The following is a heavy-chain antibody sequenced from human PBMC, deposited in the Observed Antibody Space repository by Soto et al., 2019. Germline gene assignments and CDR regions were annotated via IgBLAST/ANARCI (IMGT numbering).Heavy chain of an antibody. CDR1: GFIFRNYA. Sequence: EVQVLESGGGLVQPGGSLRLSCAASGFIFRNYAMMWVRQAPGRGLEWVSAIRGGGGGAQYADSVRGRLTISRDNSKNTLYLLMNSLRAEDTAVYYCARDPNGDYIGAFDFWGQGILVTVSS. D-gene: IGHD4-17*01. CDR2: IRGGGGGA. J-gene: IGHJ3*01. CDR3: ARDPNGDYIGAFDF. V-gene: IGHV3-23*01.